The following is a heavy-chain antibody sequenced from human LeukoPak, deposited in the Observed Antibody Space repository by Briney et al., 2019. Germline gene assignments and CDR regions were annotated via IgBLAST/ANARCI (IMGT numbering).Heavy chain of an antibody. J-gene: IGHJ5*02. D-gene: IGHD1-26*01. CDR3: ARRSGNYRGPNWFDP. Sequence: SETLSLTCTVSGGSISSYYWSWIRQPAGKGLEWIGRIYTSGSTNYNSSLKSRVTMSVDTSKNQFSLKVSSVTAADTAVYYCARRSGNYRGPNWFDPWGQGTLVTVSS. CDR2: IYTSGST. V-gene: IGHV4-4*07. CDR1: GGSISSYY.